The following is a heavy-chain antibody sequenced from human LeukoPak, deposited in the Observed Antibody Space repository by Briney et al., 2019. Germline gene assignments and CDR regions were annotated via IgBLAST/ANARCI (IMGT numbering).Heavy chain of an antibody. CDR2: IYHSGST. J-gene: IGHJ4*02. D-gene: IGHD2-15*01. CDR1: GGSISSGGYS. CDR3: ARGLGVAATFDY. V-gene: IGHV4-30-2*01. Sequence: PSETLSLTCAVSGGSISSGGYSWSWIRQPPGKGLEWIGYIYHSGSTYYNPSLKSRVTISVDRPKNQFSLKLSSVTAADTAVYYCARGLGVAATFDYWGQGTLVTVSS.